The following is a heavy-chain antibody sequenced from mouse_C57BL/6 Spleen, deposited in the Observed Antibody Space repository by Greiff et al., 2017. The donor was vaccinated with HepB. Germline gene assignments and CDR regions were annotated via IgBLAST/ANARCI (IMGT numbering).Heavy chain of an antibody. D-gene: IGHD1-1*01. CDR1: GYSITSGYY. CDR2: ISYDGSN. Sequence: DVKLQESGPGLVKPSQSLSLTCSVTGYSITSGYYWNWIRQFPGNKLEWMGYISYDGSNNYNPSLKNRISITRDTSKNQFFLKLNSVTTEDTATYYCARDDTTVVAAYWYFDVWGTGTTVTVSS. CDR3: ARDDTTVVAAYWYFDV. J-gene: IGHJ1*03. V-gene: IGHV3-6*01.